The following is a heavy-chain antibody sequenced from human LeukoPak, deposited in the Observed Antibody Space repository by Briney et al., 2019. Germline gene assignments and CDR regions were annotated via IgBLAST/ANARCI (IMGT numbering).Heavy chain of an antibody. J-gene: IGHJ6*03. V-gene: IGHV1-2*06. CDR2: INPNSGGT. D-gene: IGHD3-10*01. CDR1: GYTFTGYY. CDR3: ARDSAALYYYYYYYMDV. Sequence: GASVKVSCKASGYTFTGYYIHWVRQAPGQGLEGMGRINPNSGGTNYAQKFQGRVTMTRDTSISTAYMELSRLRSDDTAVYYCARDSAALYYYYYYYMDVWGKGTTVTVSS.